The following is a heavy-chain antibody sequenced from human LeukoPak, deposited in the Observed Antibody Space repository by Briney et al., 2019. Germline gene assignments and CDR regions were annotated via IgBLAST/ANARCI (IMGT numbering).Heavy chain of an antibody. CDR3: ARRRDFWSGYMDV. CDR1: GGSISSYY. Sequence: PSETLSLTCTVSGGSISSYYWSWIRQPPGKGLEWIGYIYYSGSTNYNPSLKSRVTISVDTSKNQFSLKLSSVTAADTAVYYCARRRDFWSGYMDVWGQGTTVTVSS. V-gene: IGHV4-59*08. CDR2: IYYSGST. J-gene: IGHJ6*02. D-gene: IGHD3-3*01.